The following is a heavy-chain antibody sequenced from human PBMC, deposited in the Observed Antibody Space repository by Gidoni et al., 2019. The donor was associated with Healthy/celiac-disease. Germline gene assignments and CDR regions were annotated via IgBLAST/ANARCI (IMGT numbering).Heavy chain of an antibody. D-gene: IGHD4-17*01. V-gene: IGHV1-46*01. Sequence: QVQLVQSGAEVKKPGPPVTVSCKVSGYTFTSYYMHWVRQAPGQGLEWMGITNPSGGSTSYAQKFQGRVTMTRDTSTSTVYMELSSLRSEDTAVYYCARGWESEVTTEDYWGQGTLVTVSS. CDR2: TNPSGGST. CDR3: ARGWESEVTTEDY. J-gene: IGHJ4*02. CDR1: GYTFTSYY.